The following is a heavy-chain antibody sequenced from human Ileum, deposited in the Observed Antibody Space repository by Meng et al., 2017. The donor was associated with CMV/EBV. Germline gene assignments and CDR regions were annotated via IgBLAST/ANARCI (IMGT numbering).Heavy chain of an antibody. V-gene: IGHV4-39*07. CDR2: NKYRGDT. Sequence: LQESGPRLVKLLATLSLTCSFSGDFIISSGHYWGWIRRPPGKGLEWIASNKYRGDTHYNSSLKSRLTISIDTSKNQFFLRLTSVTAADTAVYYCVRDKSGYGHDWGQGTLVTVSS. J-gene: IGHJ4*02. CDR3: VRDKSGYGHD. CDR1: GDFIISSGHY. D-gene: IGHD5-12*01.